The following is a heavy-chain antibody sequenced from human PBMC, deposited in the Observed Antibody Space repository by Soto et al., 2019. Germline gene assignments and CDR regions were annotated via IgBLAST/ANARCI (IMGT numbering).Heavy chain of an antibody. J-gene: IGHJ4*02. CDR3: ASGRAVAGMMYYFDY. CDR1: GFTFSSYA. CDR2: ISSNGGST. V-gene: IGHV3-64*01. Sequence: EVQLVESGGGLVQPGGSLRLSCAASGFTFSSYAMHWVRQAPGKGLEYVSAISSNGGSTYYANSVKGRFTISRDNSKNTLYLQMGSLRAEDMAVYYCASGRAVAGMMYYFDYWGQGTLVTVSS. D-gene: IGHD6-19*01.